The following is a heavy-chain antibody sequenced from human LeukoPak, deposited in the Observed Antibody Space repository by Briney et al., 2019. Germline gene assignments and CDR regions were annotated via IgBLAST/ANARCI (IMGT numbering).Heavy chain of an antibody. CDR2: INSDGSWT. V-gene: IGHV3-74*01. CDR3: ARDRNYFEALHRSY. J-gene: IGHJ4*02. D-gene: IGHD3-10*01. Sequence: GGSLRLSCAASGNYWMHWVRQAPGKGLVWVSHINSDGSWTSYADSVKGRFTISRDNSKNMLYLQINSLRAEDTAVYYCARDRNYFEALHRSYWGQGTLVTVSS. CDR1: GNYW.